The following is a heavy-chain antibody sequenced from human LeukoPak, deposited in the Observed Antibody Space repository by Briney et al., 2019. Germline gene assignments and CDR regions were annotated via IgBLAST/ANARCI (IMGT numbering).Heavy chain of an antibody. J-gene: IGHJ4*02. D-gene: IGHD3-10*01. CDR1: GGSISSGGYS. CDR3: ARHPYYYGSGEVSYYFDY. Sequence: SETLSLTCAVSGGSISSGGYSWSWIRQPPGKGLEWIGYIYHSGSTYYNPSLKSRVTISVDRSKNQFSLKLSSVTAADTAVYYCARHPYYYGSGEVSYYFDYWGQGTLVTVSS. CDR2: IYHSGST. V-gene: IGHV4-30-2*01.